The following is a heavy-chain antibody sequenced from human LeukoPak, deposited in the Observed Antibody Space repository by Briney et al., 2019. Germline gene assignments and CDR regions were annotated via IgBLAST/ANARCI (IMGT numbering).Heavy chain of an antibody. CDR3: ARVWSSGYTKDY. CDR1: GFTFSSYS. CDR2: ISSSSSTI. J-gene: IGHJ4*02. V-gene: IGHV3-48*04. Sequence: PGGSLRLSCAASGFTFSSYSIDWVRQAPGKGLEWLSYISSSSSTIYYAHSVKGRFTISRDNAKNSVYLQMNSLRAEDTAVYYCARVWSSGYTKDYWGQGTLVTVSS. D-gene: IGHD3-22*01.